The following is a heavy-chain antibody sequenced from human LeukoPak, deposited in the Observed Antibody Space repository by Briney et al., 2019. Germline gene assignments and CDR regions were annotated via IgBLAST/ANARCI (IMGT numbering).Heavy chain of an antibody. V-gene: IGHV3-30-3*01. CDR3: ARDANWGEIDY. J-gene: IGHJ4*02. CDR2: ISYDGSDK. Sequence: GGSLRLSCAASPFTFSYYAMHWVRQAPGKGLEWVAIISYDGSDKYYADSVKGRFTIFRDNPKNTQYLQMNSLRAEDTAVYYCARDANWGEIDYWGQGTLVTVSS. CDR1: PFTFSYYA. D-gene: IGHD7-27*01.